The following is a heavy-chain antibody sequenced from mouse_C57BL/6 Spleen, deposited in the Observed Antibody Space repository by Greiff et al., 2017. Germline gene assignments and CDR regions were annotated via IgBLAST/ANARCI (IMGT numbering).Heavy chain of an antibody. Sequence: VQLVESGAELARPGASVKLSCKASGYTFTSYGISWVKQRTGQGLEWIGEIYPRSGNTYYNEKFKGKATLTADKSSSTAYMELRSLTSEDSAVYFCARSLYDYDGIYYAMDYWGQGTSVTVSS. J-gene: IGHJ4*01. V-gene: IGHV1-81*01. CDR1: GYTFTSYG. D-gene: IGHD2-4*01. CDR2: IYPRSGNT. CDR3: ARSLYDYDGIYYAMDY.